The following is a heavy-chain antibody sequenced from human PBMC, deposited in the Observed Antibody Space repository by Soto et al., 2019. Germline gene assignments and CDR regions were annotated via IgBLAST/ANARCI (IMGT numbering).Heavy chain of an antibody. CDR3: ARGHRQLGRYIDY. J-gene: IGHJ4*02. CDR1: GGSISSGGYY. Sequence: PSETLSPTCTVSGGSISSGGYYWSWIRQHPGKGLEWIGYIYYSGSTYYNPSLKSRVTISVDTSRNQFSLKLSSVTAADTAVYYCARGHRQLGRYIDYWGQGTLVTVSS. D-gene: IGHD3-16*01. CDR2: IYYSGST. V-gene: IGHV4-31*03.